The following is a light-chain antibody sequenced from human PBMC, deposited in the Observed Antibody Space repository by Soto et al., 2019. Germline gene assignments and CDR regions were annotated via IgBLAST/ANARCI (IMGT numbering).Light chain of an antibody. Sequence: QSALTQPASASGSPGQSITISCTGTSGDVGGYSHVSWYQQLPGKAPKLIIYEVTKRPSGVSNHFSGSKSGNTASLTISGVHAADEAAYYHCSYAAGDTFFLFGTGTKVTVL. CDR1: SGDVGGYSH. V-gene: IGLV2-23*02. J-gene: IGLJ1*01. CDR3: CSYAAGDTFFL. CDR2: EVT.